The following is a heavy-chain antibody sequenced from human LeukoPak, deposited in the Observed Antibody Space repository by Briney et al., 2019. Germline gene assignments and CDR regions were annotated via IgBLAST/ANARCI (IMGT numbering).Heavy chain of an antibody. CDR3: ARELLTYYYDSSGFDP. V-gene: IGHV1-2*06. CDR2: INPNSGGT. Sequence: ASVKVSCKASGYTFTSYAMHWVRQAPGQGLEWMGRINPNSGGTNYAQKFQGRVTMTRDTSISTAYMELSRLRSDDTAVYYCARELLTYYYDSSGFDPWGQGTLVTVSS. D-gene: IGHD3-22*01. CDR1: GYTFTSYA. J-gene: IGHJ5*02.